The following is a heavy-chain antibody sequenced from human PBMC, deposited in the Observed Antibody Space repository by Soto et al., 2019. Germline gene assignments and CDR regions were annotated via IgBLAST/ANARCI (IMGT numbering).Heavy chain of an antibody. CDR2: IYYSGST. Sequence: PSETLSLTCTVSGGSISSGDYYWSWIRQPPGKGLEWIGYIYYSGSTYYNPSLKSRVTISVDTSKNQFSLKLSSVTAADTAVYYCARDTSTMVRGVIHYYLDYWGQGTLVTVSS. V-gene: IGHV4-30-4*01. CDR3: ARDTSTMVRGVIHYYLDY. J-gene: IGHJ4*02. D-gene: IGHD3-10*01. CDR1: GGSISSGDYY.